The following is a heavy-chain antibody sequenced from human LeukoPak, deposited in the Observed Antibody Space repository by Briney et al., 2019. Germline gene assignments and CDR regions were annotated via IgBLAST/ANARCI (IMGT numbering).Heavy chain of an antibody. D-gene: IGHD3-22*01. V-gene: IGHV1-69*04. Sequence: ASVKVSCKASGGTFSSYAIIWVRQAPGQGLEWMGRIIPILGIANYAQKFQGRVTITADKSTSTAYMELSSLRSEDTAVYYCARGGAYYYDSSGLFDYWGQGTLVTVSS. CDR3: ARGGAYYYDSSGLFDY. CDR2: IIPILGIA. J-gene: IGHJ4*02. CDR1: GGTFSSYA.